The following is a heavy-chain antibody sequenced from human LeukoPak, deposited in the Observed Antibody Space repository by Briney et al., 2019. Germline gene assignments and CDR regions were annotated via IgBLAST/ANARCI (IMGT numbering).Heavy chain of an antibody. D-gene: IGHD3/OR15-3a*01. CDR3: AKMRDFYFDY. V-gene: IGHV3-21*01. J-gene: IGHJ4*02. CDR1: GFTFSSYS. CDR2: ISSSSSYI. Sequence: PGGSLRLSCAASGFTFSSYSMNWVRQAPGKGLEWVSSISSSSSYIYYADSVKGRFTISRDNAKNSLYLQMNSLRAEDTAVYYCAKMRDFYFDYWGQGTLVTVSS.